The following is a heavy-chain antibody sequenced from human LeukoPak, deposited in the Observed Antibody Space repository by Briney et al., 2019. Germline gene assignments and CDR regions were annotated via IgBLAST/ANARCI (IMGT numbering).Heavy chain of an antibody. V-gene: IGHV3-23*01. D-gene: IGHD6-13*01. CDR3: AKRLSSSSTWYYFDY. Sequence: GGSLGLSCAASGFTFSNYAMNWVRQALGKGLEWVSTITSGENTYYADSVKGRFTISRDNSKNTLYLQMNSLRAEDTAVYYCAKRLSSSSTWYYFDYWGQGTLVTVSS. CDR2: ITSGENT. CDR1: GFTFSNYA. J-gene: IGHJ4*02.